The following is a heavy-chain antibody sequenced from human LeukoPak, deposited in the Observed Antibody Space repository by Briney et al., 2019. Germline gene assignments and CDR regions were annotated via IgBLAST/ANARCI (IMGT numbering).Heavy chain of an antibody. J-gene: IGHJ4*02. D-gene: IGHD2-15*01. CDR1: GFTFSSYG. CDR3: AKDGGDIVVVVAAIGGPFDY. V-gene: IGHV3-30*18. CDR2: ISYDGSNK. Sequence: GGSLRLSCAASGFTFSSYGMHWVRQAPGKGLEWVAVISYDGSNKYYADSVKGRFTISRDNSKNTLYLQMNSLRAEDTVVYYCAKDGGDIVVVVAAIGGPFDYWGQGTLVTVSS.